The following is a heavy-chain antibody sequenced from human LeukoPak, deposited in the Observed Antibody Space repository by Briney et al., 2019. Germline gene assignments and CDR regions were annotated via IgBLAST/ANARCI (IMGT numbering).Heavy chain of an antibody. Sequence: SETLSLTCTVSGGSISSSSYYWGWIRQPPGKGLEWIGSIYYSGSTYYNPSLKSRVTISVDTSKNQFSLKLSSVTAADTAVYYCARAPTISGYYENWFDPWGQGTLVTVSS. J-gene: IGHJ5*02. CDR2: IYYSGST. D-gene: IGHD3-22*01. CDR3: ARAPTISGYYENWFDP. V-gene: IGHV4-39*01. CDR1: GGSISSSSYY.